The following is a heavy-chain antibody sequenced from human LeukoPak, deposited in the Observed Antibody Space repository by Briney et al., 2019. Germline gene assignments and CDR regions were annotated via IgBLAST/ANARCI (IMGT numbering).Heavy chain of an antibody. CDR3: AKSDPYGDSLIEI. D-gene: IGHD4-17*01. Sequence: GGSLRLSCAASGFTFSGYAMNWVRQAPGKGLEWLSHISSTGRTIYYADSVKGRLTISRDNAKNSLYLKMNSLRAEDTAVYYCAKSDPYGDSLIEIWGQGALVTVSS. CDR1: GFTFSGYA. J-gene: IGHJ4*02. V-gene: IGHV3-48*03. CDR2: ISSTGRTI.